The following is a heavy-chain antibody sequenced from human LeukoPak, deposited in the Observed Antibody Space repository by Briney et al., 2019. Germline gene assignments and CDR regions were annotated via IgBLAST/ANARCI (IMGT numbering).Heavy chain of an antibody. V-gene: IGHV4-34*01. Sequence: SETLSLTCAVYGGSFSGYYWSWIRQPPGKGLEWIGEINHSGSTNYNPSLKSRVTMSVDTSKNQFSLKLSSVTAADTAVYYCGRDGLYGDYCDYWGQGTLVTVSS. D-gene: IGHD3-3*01. CDR2: INHSGST. CDR1: GGSFSGYY. CDR3: GRDGLYGDYCDY. J-gene: IGHJ4*02.